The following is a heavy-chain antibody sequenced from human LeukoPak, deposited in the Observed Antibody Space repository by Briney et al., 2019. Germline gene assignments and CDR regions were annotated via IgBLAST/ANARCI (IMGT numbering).Heavy chain of an antibody. D-gene: IGHD2-15*01. CDR1: GGSISSSSYY. V-gene: IGHV4-39*07. J-gene: IGHJ5*02. CDR2: IYYSGST. Sequence: KPSETLSLTCTVSGGSISSSSYYWGWIRQPPVKGLEWIGSIYYSGSTYYNPSLKSRVTISVDTSKNQFSLKLSSVTAADTAVYYCARGVQYCSGGSCYSDWFDPWGQGTLVTVSS. CDR3: ARGVQYCSGGSCYSDWFDP.